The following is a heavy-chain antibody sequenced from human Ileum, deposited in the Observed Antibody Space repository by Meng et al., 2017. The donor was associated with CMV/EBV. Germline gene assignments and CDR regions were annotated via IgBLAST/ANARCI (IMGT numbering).Heavy chain of an antibody. D-gene: IGHD3/OR15-3a*01. CDR3: VKHDFDFWTGYNLYFAL. J-gene: IGHJ4*02. CDR2: IGGSDGTT. Sequence: GGSLRLSCAASGLTFSSYAMSWVRQAPGKGLEWVSSIGGSDGTTFHADSVKGRFTISRDNSKNTLYLQMNSLRAEDTAVYYCVKHDFDFWTGYNLYFALWGQGTAVTVSS. V-gene: IGHV3-23*01. CDR1: GLTFSSYA.